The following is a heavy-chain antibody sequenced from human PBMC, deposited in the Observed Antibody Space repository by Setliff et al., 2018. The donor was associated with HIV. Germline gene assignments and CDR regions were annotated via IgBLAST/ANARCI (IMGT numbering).Heavy chain of an antibody. CDR1: GFTFGSYA. Sequence: GGSLRLSCAPSGFTFGSYAMSWVRQAPGKGLEWVSVISGSSDSTFYADSLKGRFTISRDNSKNTLYLQMNSLRAEDTALYYCARDQSSSWTTGLDYWGQGALVTVSS. D-gene: IGHD6-13*01. V-gene: IGHV3-23*01. CDR2: ISGSSDST. CDR3: ARDQSSSWTTGLDY. J-gene: IGHJ4*02.